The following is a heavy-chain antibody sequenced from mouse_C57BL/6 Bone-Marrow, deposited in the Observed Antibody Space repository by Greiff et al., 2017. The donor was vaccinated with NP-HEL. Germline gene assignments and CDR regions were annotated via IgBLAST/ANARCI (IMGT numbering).Heavy chain of an antibody. CDR2: IRSKSSNYAT. J-gene: IGHJ1*03. CDR3: VRDGGGSGYFDV. CDR1: GFTFNTYA. D-gene: IGHD1-1*01. V-gene: IGHV10-3*01. Sequence: EVMLVESGGGLVQPKGSLKLSCAASGFTFNTYAMHWVRQAPGKGLEWVARIRSKSSNYATYYADSVKDRFTISRDDSQSMLYLQMNNLKTEDTARYYCVRDGGGSGYFDVWGTGTTVTVSS.